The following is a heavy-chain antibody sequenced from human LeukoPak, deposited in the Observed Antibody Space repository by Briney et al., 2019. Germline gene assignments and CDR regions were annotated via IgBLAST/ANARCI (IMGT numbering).Heavy chain of an antibody. J-gene: IGHJ3*02. D-gene: IGHD3-10*01. CDR1: SGSISTSNYY. V-gene: IGHV4-39*07. CDR2: IFYSGST. Sequence: SETLSLTCTVSSGSISTSNYYWGWVRQPPGKALEWIGNIFYSGSTYYSPSLKSRVTISLDTSRNQFSLKLNSVTAADTAVYYCAKSNGYGLIGIWGQGTMVTVSS. CDR3: AKSNGYGLIGI.